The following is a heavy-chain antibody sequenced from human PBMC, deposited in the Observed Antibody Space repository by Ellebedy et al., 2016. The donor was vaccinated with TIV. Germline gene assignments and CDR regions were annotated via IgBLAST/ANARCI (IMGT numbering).Heavy chain of an antibody. V-gene: IGHV7-4-1*02. CDR3: ASAAAAGFFWYFDL. CDR2: INTNTGNP. J-gene: IGHJ2*01. Sequence: AASVKVSCKASRYSFINYAMNWVRQAPGQGLEWVGWINTNTGNPTYAQGFTGRFVFSLDTSVSTAYLPISSLKAEDTAVYYCASAAAAGFFWYFDLWGRGTLVTVSS. CDR1: RYSFINYA. D-gene: IGHD6-13*01.